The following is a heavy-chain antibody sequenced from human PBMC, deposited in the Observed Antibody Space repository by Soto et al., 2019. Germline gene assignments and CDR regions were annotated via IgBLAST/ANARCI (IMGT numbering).Heavy chain of an antibody. D-gene: IGHD3-10*01. Sequence: GGSLRLSCAASGFTFSSYGMHWVRQAPGKGLEWVAVISYDGSNKYYADSVKGRFTISRDNSKNTLYLQMNSLRAEDTAVYYCAKEMGELLLLNWFDPWGQGTLVTVSS. CDR1: GFTFSSYG. CDR2: ISYDGSNK. CDR3: AKEMGELLLLNWFDP. V-gene: IGHV3-30*18. J-gene: IGHJ5*02.